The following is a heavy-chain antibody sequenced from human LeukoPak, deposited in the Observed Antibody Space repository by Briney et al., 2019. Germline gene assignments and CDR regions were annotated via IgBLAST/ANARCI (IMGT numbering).Heavy chain of an antibody. V-gene: IGHV1-69*05. CDR1: GGTFSKYT. CDR3: ARDSSGYLGY. J-gene: IGHJ4*02. CDR2: ITPLFGTA. D-gene: IGHD3-22*01. Sequence: GASVKVSCKASGGTFSKYTISWVRQRPGQGLEWMGGITPLFGTANYAQKFQGRVTMTRDTSTSTVYMELSSLRSEDTAVYYCARDSSGYLGYWGQGTLVTVSS.